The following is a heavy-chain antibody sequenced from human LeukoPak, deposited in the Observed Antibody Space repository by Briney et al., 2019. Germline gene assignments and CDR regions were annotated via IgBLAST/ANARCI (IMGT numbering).Heavy chain of an antibody. Sequence: PGGFLRLSCAASGFTFSSYAMSWVRQAPGKGLEWVSAISGSGGSTYYADSVKGRLTISRDNSKNTLYLQMNSLRAEDTAVYYCASSGGPYYDFWSGYSDKYYYYMDVWGKGTTVTVSS. D-gene: IGHD3-3*01. CDR2: ISGSGGST. V-gene: IGHV3-23*01. CDR3: ASSGGPYYDFWSGYSDKYYYYMDV. CDR1: GFTFSSYA. J-gene: IGHJ6*03.